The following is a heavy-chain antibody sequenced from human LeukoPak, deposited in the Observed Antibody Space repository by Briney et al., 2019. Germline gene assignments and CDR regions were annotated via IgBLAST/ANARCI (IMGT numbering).Heavy chain of an antibody. Sequence: PSETLSLTCTVSGGSISSSSYYWGWIRQPPGKGLEWIGSIYYSGSTYYNPSLKSRVTISVDTSKNKFSLKLSSVTAADTAVYYCARVRNSYGYYYYYMDVWGKGTTVTVSS. D-gene: IGHD5-18*01. J-gene: IGHJ6*03. CDR3: ARVRNSYGYYYYYMDV. CDR1: GGSISSSSYY. CDR2: IYYSGST. V-gene: IGHV4-39*07.